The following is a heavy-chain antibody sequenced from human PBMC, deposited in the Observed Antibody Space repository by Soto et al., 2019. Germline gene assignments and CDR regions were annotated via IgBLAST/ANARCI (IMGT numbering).Heavy chain of an antibody. J-gene: IGHJ4*02. CDR1: GFTFSGSA. Sequence: PGGSLRLSCAASGFTFSGSAMHWVRQASGKGLEWVGRIRSKANSYATAYAASVKGRFTISRDDSKNTAYLQMNSLKTEDTAVYYCTYQGLAVAGTDIDYWGQGTLVTVSS. CDR3: TYQGLAVAGTDIDY. D-gene: IGHD6-19*01. V-gene: IGHV3-73*01. CDR2: IRSKANSYAT.